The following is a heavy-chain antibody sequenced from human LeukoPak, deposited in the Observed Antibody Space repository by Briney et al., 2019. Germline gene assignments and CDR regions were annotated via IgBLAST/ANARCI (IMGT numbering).Heavy chain of an antibody. CDR3: ARGGSHIVVVTAIGGFYGMDV. Sequence: AASVKVSCKASGYTFTSYGISWVRQAPGQGLEWMGGIIPIFGTANYAQKFQGRVTITADESTSTAYMELSSLRSEDTAVYYCARGGSHIVVVTAIGGFYGMDVWGQGTTVTVSS. J-gene: IGHJ6*02. V-gene: IGHV1-69*13. D-gene: IGHD2-21*02. CDR2: IIPIFGTA. CDR1: GYTFTSYG.